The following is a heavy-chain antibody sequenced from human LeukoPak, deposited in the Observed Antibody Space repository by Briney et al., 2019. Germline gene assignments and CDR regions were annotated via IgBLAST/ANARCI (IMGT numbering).Heavy chain of an antibody. CDR3: ARGRKRVTMVRGVIPQASFDY. CDR2: INHSGST. J-gene: IGHJ4*02. V-gene: IGHV4-39*07. D-gene: IGHD3-10*01. CDR1: GGSISSSSSY. Sequence: PSETLSLTCTVSGGSISSSSSYWGWIRQPPGKGLEWIGEINHSGSTNYNPSLKSRVTISVDTSKNQFSLKLSSVTAADTAVYYCARGRKRVTMVRGVIPQASFDYWGQGTLVTVSS.